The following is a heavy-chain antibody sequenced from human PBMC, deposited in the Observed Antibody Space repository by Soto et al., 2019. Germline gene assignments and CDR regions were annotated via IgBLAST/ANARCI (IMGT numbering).Heavy chain of an antibody. Sequence: GGSLRLSCAASGFTFSDYYMSWIRQAPGKGLEWVSYISSSSSYTNYADSVKGRFTISRDNAKNSLYLQMNSLRAEDTAVYYCARGEDIVLVPAASPGHYYYYGMDVWGQGTTVTVSS. D-gene: IGHD2-2*01. V-gene: IGHV3-11*05. J-gene: IGHJ6*02. CDR1: GFTFSDYY. CDR3: ARGEDIVLVPAASPGHYYYYGMDV. CDR2: ISSSSSYT.